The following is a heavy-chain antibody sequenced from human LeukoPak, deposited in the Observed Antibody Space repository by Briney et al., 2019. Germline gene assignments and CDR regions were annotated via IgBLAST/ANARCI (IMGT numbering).Heavy chain of an antibody. CDR2: VSNDGSNK. J-gene: IGHJ3*02. CDR3: AKDRGSRSCSAGRCSWDAFDI. CDR1: GFTFSSSG. V-gene: IGHV3-30*18. D-gene: IGHD2-15*01. Sequence: GGSLRLSCAASGFTFSSSGMHWVRQAPGKGLEWVAVVSNDGSNKYYADSVKGRFTISRDSSRNTLYLQMSSLRAEDTALYYCAKDRGSRSCSAGRCSWDAFDIWGQGTMVTVSS.